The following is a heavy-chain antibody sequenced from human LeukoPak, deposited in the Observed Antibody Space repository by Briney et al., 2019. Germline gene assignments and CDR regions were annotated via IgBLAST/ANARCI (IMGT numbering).Heavy chain of an antibody. CDR1: GFTFSSYG. J-gene: IGHJ4*02. Sequence: GGSLRLSCEASGFTFSSYGMHWVRQAPGKGLEWVAVIWYDRSKKYYGDSVKGRFTISRDNSKNTLYLQMNSLRGEDTAIYYCARDLAARHFDYWGQGTLVTVSS. D-gene: IGHD6-6*01. CDR2: IWYDRSKK. V-gene: IGHV3-33*01. CDR3: ARDLAARHFDY.